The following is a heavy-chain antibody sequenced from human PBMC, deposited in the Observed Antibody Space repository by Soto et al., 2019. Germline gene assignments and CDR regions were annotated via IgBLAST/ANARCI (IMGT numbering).Heavy chain of an antibody. J-gene: IGHJ4*02. V-gene: IGHV1-3*01. Sequence: QVQLVQSGAEVKKPGASVKVSCKASGYTFTSYAMHWVRQAPGQRLEGMGWINAGNGNTKYSQKFQGRVTITRDTSASTAYMELSSLRSEDTAVYYCARVGYRYFDWLLPVADYWGQGTLVTVSS. CDR3: ARVGYRYFDWLLPVADY. CDR1: GYTFTSYA. D-gene: IGHD3-9*01. CDR2: INAGNGNT.